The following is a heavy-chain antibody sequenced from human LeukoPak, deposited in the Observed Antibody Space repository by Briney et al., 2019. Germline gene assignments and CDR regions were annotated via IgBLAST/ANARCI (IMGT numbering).Heavy chain of an antibody. CDR1: GYTFTDYF. D-gene: IGHD1-26*01. J-gene: IGHJ4*02. CDR2: INLKSGGT. Sequence: ASVKVSCKTSGYTFTDYFFHWVRQAPGQGLEWMGWINLKSGGTKYAQKFQGRVTMTRDTSISTAYMEVSSLRFDDSAVYYCARDRASSGTLNYYYFDYWGQGTLVTVSS. CDR3: ARDRASSGTLNYYYFDY. V-gene: IGHV1-2*02.